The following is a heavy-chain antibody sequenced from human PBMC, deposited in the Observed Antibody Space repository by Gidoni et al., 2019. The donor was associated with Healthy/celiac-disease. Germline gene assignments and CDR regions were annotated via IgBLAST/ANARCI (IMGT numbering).Heavy chain of an antibody. V-gene: IGHV3-21*01. D-gene: IGHD3-10*01. J-gene: IGHJ3*02. CDR2: ISSSSSYI. CDR1: GFTFSSYS. CDR3: ARGAGVPGPFDI. Sequence: EVQLVESGGGLVKPGGSLRLSCAASGFTFSSYSMNWVRQAPGKGLEWVSSISSSSSYIYYADSVKGRFTISRDNAKNSLYLQMNSLRAEDTAVYYCARGAGVPGPFDIWGQGTMVTVSS.